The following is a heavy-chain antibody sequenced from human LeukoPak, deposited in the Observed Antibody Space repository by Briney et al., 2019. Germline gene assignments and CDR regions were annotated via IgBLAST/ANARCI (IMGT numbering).Heavy chain of an antibody. Sequence: SETLSLTCAVYGGSFSGYYWSWIRQPPGKGLEWIGEINHSGSTNYNPSLKSRVTISVDTSKNQFSLKLSSVTAADTAAYYCARGEGLIQLWLVYWGQGTLVTVSS. J-gene: IGHJ4*02. D-gene: IGHD5-18*01. CDR2: INHSGST. CDR3: ARGEGLIQLWLVY. CDR1: GGSFSGYY. V-gene: IGHV4-34*01.